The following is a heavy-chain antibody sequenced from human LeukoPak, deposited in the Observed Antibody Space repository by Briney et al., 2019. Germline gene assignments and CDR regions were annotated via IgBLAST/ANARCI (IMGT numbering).Heavy chain of an antibody. CDR1: GFTFNGYW. J-gene: IGHJ4*02. V-gene: IGHV3-7*01. CDR3: ARLKDDVTKLDY. D-gene: IGHD2-8*01. Sequence: GGSLRLSCAASGFTFNGYWMSWVRQAPGKGLEWVANINQDGSEKRYVDSVQGRFTNSRDNTKNSLFLQMNGLRAEDTAVYYCARLKDDVTKLDYWGQGTLVTVSS. CDR2: INQDGSEK.